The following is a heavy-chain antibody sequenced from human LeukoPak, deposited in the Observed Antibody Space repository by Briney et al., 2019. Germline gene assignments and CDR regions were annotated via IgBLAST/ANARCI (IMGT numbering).Heavy chain of an antibody. CDR3: ARDPFNWDAFDI. D-gene: IGHD3-9*01. J-gene: IGHJ3*02. CDR2: IYSGGST. CDR1: GFTFNSYA. Sequence: WGSLRLSCAASGFTFNSYAFNWVRRAPGKGLEWVSVIYSGGSTYYADSVKGRFTISRDNSKNTLYLQMNSLRAEDTAVYYCARDPFNWDAFDIWGQGTMVTVSS. V-gene: IGHV3-66*01.